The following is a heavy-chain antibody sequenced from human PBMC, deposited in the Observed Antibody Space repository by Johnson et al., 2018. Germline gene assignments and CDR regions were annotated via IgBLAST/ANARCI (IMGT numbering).Heavy chain of an antibody. CDR3: ARLMGVVMGHMDV. J-gene: IGHJ6*03. D-gene: IGHD3-3*01. CDR2: IYYSGSA. V-gene: IGHV4-59*11. CDR1: GGSISNHY. Sequence: QVQLQESGPGLVKPSETLSLTCTVSGGSISNHYWSWIRQPPGKGLEWLGYIYYSGSANYTPSPRSRVTISADTSKNQSSLNPTSVTAADTAVYCCARLMGVVMGHMDVWGKGTTVTVSS.